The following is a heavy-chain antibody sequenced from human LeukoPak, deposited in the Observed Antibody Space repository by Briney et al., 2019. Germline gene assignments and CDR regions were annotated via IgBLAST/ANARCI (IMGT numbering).Heavy chain of an antibody. V-gene: IGHV1-69*04. Sequence: SVKVSCKASGGTFSSYAISWVRQAPGQGLEWMGRIIPILGIANYAQMFQGRVTITADKSTSTAYMELSSLRSEDTAVYYCARPGYSYGSCFDYWGQGTLVTVSS. CDR2: IIPILGIA. J-gene: IGHJ4*02. CDR1: GGTFSSYA. CDR3: ARPGYSYGSCFDY. D-gene: IGHD5-18*01.